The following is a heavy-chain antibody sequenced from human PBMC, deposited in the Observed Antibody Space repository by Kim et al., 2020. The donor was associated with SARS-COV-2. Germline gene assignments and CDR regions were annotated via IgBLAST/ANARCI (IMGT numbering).Heavy chain of an antibody. V-gene: IGHV3-7*01. Sequence: GGSLRLSCAASGFTFSSYWMSWVRQAPGKGLEWVANIKQDGSEKYYVDSVKGRFTISRDNAKNSLYLQMNSLRAEDTAVYYCARIAVAGTGGFYYYYYYGMDVWGQGTTVTVSS. CDR1: GFTFSSYW. CDR2: IKQDGSEK. D-gene: IGHD6-19*01. CDR3: ARIAVAGTGGFYYYYYYGMDV. J-gene: IGHJ6*02.